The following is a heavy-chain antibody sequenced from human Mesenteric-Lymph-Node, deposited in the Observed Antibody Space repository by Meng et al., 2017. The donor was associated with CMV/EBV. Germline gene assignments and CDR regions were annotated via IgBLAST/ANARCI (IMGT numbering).Heavy chain of an antibody. Sequence: SETLSLTCTVSGGSISSSSYYWGWIRQPPGKGLEWIGSIYYSGSTYYNPSLKSRVSISADTSKNQFSLKLTSVTAADTAVYFCARAGFTSSWYNARWFDPWGQGTLVTVSS. CDR1: GGSISSSSYY. CDR2: IYYSGST. V-gene: IGHV4-39*07. D-gene: IGHD6-13*01. J-gene: IGHJ5*02. CDR3: ARAGFTSSWYNARWFDP.